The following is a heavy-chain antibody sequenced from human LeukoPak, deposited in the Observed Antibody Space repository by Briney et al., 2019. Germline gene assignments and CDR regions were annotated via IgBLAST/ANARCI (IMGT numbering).Heavy chain of an antibody. CDR3: ARGNTGSSGLWDS. Sequence: GGSLRLSCVASGFSITTSWIHWVRQAPGRGLVWVSRVNPSGSSTNYADFVKGRFTISRDSARNTVYLQMNSLRADDSAVHYCARGNTGSSGLWDSWGQGTLVTVSS. V-gene: IGHV3-74*01. J-gene: IGHJ4*02. CDR2: VNPSGSST. CDR1: GFSITTSW. D-gene: IGHD1-26*01.